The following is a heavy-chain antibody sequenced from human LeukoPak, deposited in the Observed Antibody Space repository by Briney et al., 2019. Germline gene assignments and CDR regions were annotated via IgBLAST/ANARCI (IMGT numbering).Heavy chain of an antibody. CDR1: GGSISSYY. D-gene: IGHD6-19*01. CDR3: ARGLAPGWGYYHYYMDV. Sequence: SETLSLTCTVSGGSISSYYWSWIRQPPGKGLEWIGYIYYSGSTNYNPSLKSRVTISVDTSKNQFSLKLSSVIAADTAVYYCARGLAPGWGYYHYYMDVWGKGTTVTISS. J-gene: IGHJ6*03. V-gene: IGHV4-59*01. CDR2: IYYSGST.